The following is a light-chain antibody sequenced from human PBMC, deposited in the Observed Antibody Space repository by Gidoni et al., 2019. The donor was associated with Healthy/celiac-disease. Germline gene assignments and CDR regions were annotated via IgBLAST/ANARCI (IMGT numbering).Light chain of an antibody. CDR3: QPSYSTP. Sequence: DIQMTQSPSSLSASVGDRVTITCRASQSISSYLNWYQQKPGKAPKLLIYAASSLQSGVPSRFSGSGSGTDFTLTISSLQPEDFATYYCQPSYSTPFGGATKVEIK. J-gene: IGKJ4*01. V-gene: IGKV1-39*01. CDR2: AAS. CDR1: QSISSY.